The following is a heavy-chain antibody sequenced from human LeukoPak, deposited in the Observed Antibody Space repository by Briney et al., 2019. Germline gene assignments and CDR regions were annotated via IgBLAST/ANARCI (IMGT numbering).Heavy chain of an antibody. CDR2: ISAYNGNT. CDR1: GYTFTSYG. Sequence: ASVKVSCKASGYTFTSYGISWVRQAPGQGLEWMGWISAYNGNTNYARKLQGRVTMTTDTSTSTAYMELRSLRSDDTAVYYCARDWSLGYSYGTFDYWGQGTLVTVSS. V-gene: IGHV1-18*01. D-gene: IGHD5-18*01. J-gene: IGHJ4*02. CDR3: ARDWSLGYSYGTFDY.